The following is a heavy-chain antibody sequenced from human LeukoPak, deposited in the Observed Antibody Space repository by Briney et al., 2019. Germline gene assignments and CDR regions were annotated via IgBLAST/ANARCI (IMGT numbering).Heavy chain of an antibody. CDR2: IYTSGST. J-gene: IGHJ6*03. Sequence: SETLSLTCTVSGGSISSHYWSWIRQPPGKGLEWIGYIYTSGSTNYNPSLKSRVTISVDTSKNQFSLKLSSVTAADTAVYYCARLGSDGSGSPYYYYYYMDVWGKGTTVTVSS. CDR3: ARLGSDGSGSPYYYYYYMDV. V-gene: IGHV4-4*09. CDR1: GGSISSHY. D-gene: IGHD3-10*01.